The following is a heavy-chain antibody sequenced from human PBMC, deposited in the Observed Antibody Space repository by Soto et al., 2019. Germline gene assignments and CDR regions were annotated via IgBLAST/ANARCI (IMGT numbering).Heavy chain of an antibody. D-gene: IGHD3-22*01. V-gene: IGHV4-31*03. J-gene: IGHJ5*02. Sequence: SETLSLTCTVSGASISSGGYYWSWIRQHPGKGLEWIGFIYYSGSTYFNPSLKSRVTISVDTSKNQFSLKLSSVTAADTAVYYCARAANYRDYYDSSGLDWFDPWGQGTLVTVS. CDR3: ARAANYRDYYDSSGLDWFDP. CDR1: GASISSGGYY. CDR2: IYYSGST.